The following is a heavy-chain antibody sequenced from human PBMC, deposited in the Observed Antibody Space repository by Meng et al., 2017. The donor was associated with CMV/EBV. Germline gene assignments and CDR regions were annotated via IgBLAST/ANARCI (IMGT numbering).Heavy chain of an antibody. CDR3: ARDLPHCSSTSCQYYFDY. CDR2: IYSGGST. Sequence: GESLKISCAASGFTVSSNYMSWVRQAPGKGLEWVSVIYSGGSTYYADSVKGRFTISRDNAKNSLYLQMNSLRAEDTAVYYCARDLPHCSSTSCQYYFDYWGQGTLVTVSS. D-gene: IGHD2-2*01. J-gene: IGHJ4*02. V-gene: IGHV3-66*01. CDR1: GFTVSSNY.